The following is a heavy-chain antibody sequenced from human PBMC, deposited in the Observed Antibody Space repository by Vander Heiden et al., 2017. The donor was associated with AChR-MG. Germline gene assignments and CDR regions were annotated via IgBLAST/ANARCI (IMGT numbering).Heavy chain of an antibody. Sequence: EVQLLESGGGLVQPGGSLRLSCAASGFTFSSYAMSGVRQAPGKGLEWVSAISGSGGSTYDADSVKGRFTISRDNSKNTLYLQMNSMRAEDTAVYYCAKLVLPAAIQVAYFKHWGQGTLVTVSS. CDR2: ISGSGGST. D-gene: IGHD2-2*02. V-gene: IGHV3-23*01. J-gene: IGHJ1*01. CDR3: AKLVLPAAIQVAYFKH. CDR1: GFTFSSYA.